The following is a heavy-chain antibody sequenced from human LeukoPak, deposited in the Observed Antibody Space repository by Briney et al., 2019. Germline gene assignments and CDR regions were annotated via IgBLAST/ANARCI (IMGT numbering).Heavy chain of an antibody. J-gene: IGHJ4*02. Sequence: PGGSLRLSCAASGFTFSSYAMSWVRQAPEKGLEWVSAISGSGGSTYYADSVKGRFTISRDNSKNTLYLQMNSLRAEDTAVYHCAKDLGYYDSSGYQTGFDYWGQGTLVTVSS. CDR2: ISGSGGST. D-gene: IGHD3-22*01. CDR1: GFTFSSYA. CDR3: AKDLGYYDSSGYQTGFDY. V-gene: IGHV3-23*01.